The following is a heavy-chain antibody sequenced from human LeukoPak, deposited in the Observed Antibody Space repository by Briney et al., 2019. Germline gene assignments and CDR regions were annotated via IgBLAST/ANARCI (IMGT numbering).Heavy chain of an antibody. V-gene: IGHV1-69*13. J-gene: IGHJ6*03. D-gene: IGHD3-16*02. CDR3: ARSRPPSLRLRLGELSRGADYYYMDV. Sequence: ASVKVSCKASGGTISNYAISWVRQAPGQGLEWMGGIIPIFGTGNYAQKFQGRVTITADDSTSTAYMELSSLRSEDTAVYYCARSRPPSLRLRLGELSRGADYYYMDVWGKGTTVTISS. CDR1: GGTISNYA. CDR2: IIPIFGTG.